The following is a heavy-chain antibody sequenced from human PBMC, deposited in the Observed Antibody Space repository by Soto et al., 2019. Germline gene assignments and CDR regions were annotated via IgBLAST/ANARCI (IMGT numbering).Heavy chain of an antibody. Sequence: GGSLRLSCAACGFTFSSYAMSWVRQAPGKGLEWVSAISASGGSTYYADSVKGRFTISRDNSKNTLYLQMNSLRAEDTAVYYCAKVRGRYYYYGMDVWGQGTTVTVS. V-gene: IGHV3-23*01. CDR2: ISASGGST. J-gene: IGHJ6*02. CDR1: GFTFSSYA. CDR3: AKVRGRYYYYGMDV.